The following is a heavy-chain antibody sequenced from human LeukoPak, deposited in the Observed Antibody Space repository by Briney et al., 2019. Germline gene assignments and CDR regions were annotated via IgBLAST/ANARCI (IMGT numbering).Heavy chain of an antibody. CDR1: GFTFSSYA. CDR2: ISGNGYFI. D-gene: IGHD4-17*01. J-gene: IGHJ4*02. CDR3: AREGTTAYYLDY. Sequence: PGGSLRLSCAASGFTFSSYAMSWVRQAPGKGLEWVSSISGNGYFIYYADSVKGRFTVSRDNAKNSLYLQMNSLRAEDTAVYYCAREGTTAYYLDYWGQGSLVTVSS. V-gene: IGHV3-21*01.